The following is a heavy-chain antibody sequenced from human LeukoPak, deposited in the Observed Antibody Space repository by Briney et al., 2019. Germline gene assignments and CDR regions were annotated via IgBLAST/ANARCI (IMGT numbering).Heavy chain of an antibody. Sequence: GGSLRLSCTASGFKFNDYAMSWVRQAPGKGLEWVSSINGGGDATIYADSVKGRFAISRDNSKNTPYLQMNSLRAEDTAVYYCARETTVTTFLDYWGQGTLVTVSS. CDR3: ARETTVTTFLDY. V-gene: IGHV3-23*01. CDR1: GFKFNDYA. J-gene: IGHJ4*02. D-gene: IGHD4-17*01. CDR2: INGGGDAT.